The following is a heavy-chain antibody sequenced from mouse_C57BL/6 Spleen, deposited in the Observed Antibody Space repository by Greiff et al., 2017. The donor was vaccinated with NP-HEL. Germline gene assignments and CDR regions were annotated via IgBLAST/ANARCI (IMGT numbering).Heavy chain of an antibody. D-gene: IGHD1-1*02. CDR2: ISDGGSYT. J-gene: IGHJ2*01. CDR3: ARDRDYLFDY. CDR1: GFTFSSYA. Sequence: EVKVVESGGGLVKPGGSLKLSCAASGFTFSSYAMSWVRQTPEKRLEWVATISDGGSYTYYPDNVKGRFTISRDNAKNNLYLQMSHLKSEDTAMYYCARDRDYLFDYWGQGTTLTVSS. V-gene: IGHV5-4*01.